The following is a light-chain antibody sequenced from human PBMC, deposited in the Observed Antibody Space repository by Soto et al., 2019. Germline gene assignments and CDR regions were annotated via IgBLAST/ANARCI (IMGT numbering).Light chain of an antibody. J-gene: IGLJ1*01. Sequence: QSALTQPASVSGSPGQSITIACTGTSSDIGGYNFVSWYQQHPGKAPKLLIYDVGNRPSGVSNRFSGSKSGNTASLPVSGPQAEDEAHDYCTSYRAVSTYVFGTGTKVTVL. CDR3: TSYRAVSTYV. CDR1: SSDIGGYNF. V-gene: IGLV2-14*01. CDR2: DVG.